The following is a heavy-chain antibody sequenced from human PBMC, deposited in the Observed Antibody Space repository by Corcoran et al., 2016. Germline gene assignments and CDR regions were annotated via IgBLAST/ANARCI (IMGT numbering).Heavy chain of an antibody. J-gene: IGHJ6*02. Sequence: QVQLQESGPGLVKPSETLSLTCTVSGGSISSYYWSWIRQPPGKGLEWIGYIYYSGSTNYNPSLKSRVTISVDTSKNQFSLKLSSVTAADTAVYYCARDRLPSSIAARPGRTDYYYYGMDVWGQGTTVTVSS. D-gene: IGHD6-6*01. CDR2: IYYSGST. CDR1: GGSISSYY. V-gene: IGHV4-59*01. CDR3: ARDRLPSSIAARPGRTDYYYYGMDV.